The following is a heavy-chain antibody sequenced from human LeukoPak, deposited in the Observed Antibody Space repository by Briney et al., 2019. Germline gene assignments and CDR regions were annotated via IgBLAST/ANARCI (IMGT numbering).Heavy chain of an antibody. J-gene: IGHJ5*02. Sequence: GGSLRLSCAASGFTFNGYWMTWVRQAPGKGLEWVADIKQDGSDKYYAGSVKGRFTISRDNAKNSLYLQMNSLRAEDTAVYYCARDVPHNWFDTWGQGTLVTVSS. V-gene: IGHV3-7*03. CDR1: GFTFNGYW. CDR2: IKQDGSDK. CDR3: ARDVPHNWFDT.